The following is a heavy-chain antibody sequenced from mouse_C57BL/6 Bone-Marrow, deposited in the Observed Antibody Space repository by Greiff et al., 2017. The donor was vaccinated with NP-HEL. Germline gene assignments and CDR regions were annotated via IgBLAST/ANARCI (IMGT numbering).Heavy chain of an antibody. V-gene: IGHV1-64*01. CDR2: IHPNSGST. Sequence: VQLQQSGAELVKPGASVKLSCKASGYTFTSYWMPWVKQRPGQGLEWIGMIHPNSGSTNYNEKFKSKATLTVDKSSSTAYMQLSSLTSEDSAVYYCARFPLFDYWGQGTTLTVSS. CDR1: GYTFTSYW. J-gene: IGHJ2*01. CDR3: ARFPLFDY.